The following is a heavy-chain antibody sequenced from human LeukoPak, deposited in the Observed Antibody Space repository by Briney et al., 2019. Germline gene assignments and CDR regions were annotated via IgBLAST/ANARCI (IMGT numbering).Heavy chain of an antibody. CDR1: GGSISSSSYY. D-gene: IGHD4-23*01. CDR3: ASHAAGKYFDY. CDR2: IYHSGST. V-gene: IGHV4-39*07. Sequence: PSETLSLTCTVSGGSISSSSYYWGWIRQPPGKGLEWIGSIYHSGSTYYNPSLKSRVTISVDTSKNQFSLKLSSVTAADTAVYYCASHAAGKYFDYWGQGTLVTVSS. J-gene: IGHJ4*02.